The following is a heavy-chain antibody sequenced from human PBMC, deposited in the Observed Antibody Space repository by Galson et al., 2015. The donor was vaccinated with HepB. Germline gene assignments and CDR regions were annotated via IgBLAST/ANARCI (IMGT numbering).Heavy chain of an antibody. D-gene: IGHD2-15*01. Sequence: QSGAEVKKPGESLKISCKGSGYNFTTYWIGWVRQMPGKGLEWMGIIYPGDSDTRYSPSFQGQVTISADKSISTAYLQWSSLKASDTAMYYCARLGHCSGGSCYKAGYFYHGMDVWGQGTTVTVSS. CDR2: IYPGDSDT. CDR3: ARLGHCSGGSCYKAGYFYHGMDV. CDR1: GYNFTTYW. V-gene: IGHV5-51*03. J-gene: IGHJ6*02.